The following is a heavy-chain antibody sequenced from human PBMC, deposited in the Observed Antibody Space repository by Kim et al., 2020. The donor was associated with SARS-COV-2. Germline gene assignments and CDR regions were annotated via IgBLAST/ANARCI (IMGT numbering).Heavy chain of an antibody. CDR3: AKDIDYGDYAGVDYYYGMDV. Sequence: SLRLSCAASGFTFDDYAMHWVRQAPGKGLEWVSGISWNSGSIGYADSMKGRFTISRDNAKNSLYLQMNSLRAEDTALYYCAKDIDYGDYAGVDYYYGMDVWGPGTTVTVSS. D-gene: IGHD4-17*01. CDR2: ISWNSGSI. CDR1: GFTFDDYA. V-gene: IGHV3-9*01. J-gene: IGHJ6*02.